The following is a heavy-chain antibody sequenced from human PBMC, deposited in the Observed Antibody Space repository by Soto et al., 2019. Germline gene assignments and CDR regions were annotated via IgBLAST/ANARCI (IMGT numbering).Heavy chain of an antibody. Sequence: PSETLSLTCIVSGGSISEKYWNWVRQPPGKGLEWIGLIFANGHTDYNPSLKSRVTMSVDASKNQFSLRLTSMTAADTAVYYCARDQSSEYGWGAQGDLDLWGQGTLVTVSS. CDR1: GGSISEKY. CDR2: IFANGHT. D-gene: IGHD3-10*01. CDR3: ARDQSSEYGWGAQGDLDL. J-gene: IGHJ4*02. V-gene: IGHV4-4*07.